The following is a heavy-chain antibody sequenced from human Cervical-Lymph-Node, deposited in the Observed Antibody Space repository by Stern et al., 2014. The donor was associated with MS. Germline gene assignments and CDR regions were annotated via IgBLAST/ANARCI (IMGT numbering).Heavy chain of an antibody. V-gene: IGHV4-59*01. Sequence: QVQLQESGPGLVKPSETLSLMCSVSSGFIGNNYWSWIRQPPGKGLVWIGHPYYSGSSYYIPALKSRVTISLDTSKNQLSLILSSVTAADTAVYYCARAGPYDYIWGNFRHRAFYFDSWGQGALVTVSS. D-gene: IGHD3-16*02. CDR3: ARAGPYDYIWGNFRHRAFYFDS. J-gene: IGHJ4*02. CDR1: SGFIGNNY. CDR2: PYYSGSS.